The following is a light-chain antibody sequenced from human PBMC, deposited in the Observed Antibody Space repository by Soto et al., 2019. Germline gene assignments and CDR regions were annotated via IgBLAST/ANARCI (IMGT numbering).Light chain of an antibody. CDR1: QSVRSNY. CDR2: GAS. J-gene: IGKJ2*01. CDR3: QQYGSPPYT. Sequence: EIVLTQSPGTLSLSPGERATLSCRASQSVRSNYLAWYQQKPGQAPRLLIYGASSRATGIPDRFSGSGSGTDFVPTISRLEPEDFAVYYCQQYGSPPYTFGQGTKLEIK. V-gene: IGKV3-20*01.